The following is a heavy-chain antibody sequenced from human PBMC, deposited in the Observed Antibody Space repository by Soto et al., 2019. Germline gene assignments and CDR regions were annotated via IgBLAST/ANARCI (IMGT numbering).Heavy chain of an antibody. CDR3: ARQDGYNYRFDP. CDR1: GGSISSDSHY. V-gene: IGHV4-39*01. J-gene: IGHJ5*02. CDR2: IYYSGST. Sequence: TSETLSLTCTVSGGSISSDSHYWGWIRQPPGKGLEWIGSIYYSGSTYYNPSLKSRVTISVDRSKNQFSLKLTSVTAADTAVYYCARQDGYNYRFDPWGQGTLVTAPQ. D-gene: IGHD5-18*01.